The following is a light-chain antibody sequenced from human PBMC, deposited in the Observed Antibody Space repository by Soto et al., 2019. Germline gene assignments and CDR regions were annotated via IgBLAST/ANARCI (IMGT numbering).Light chain of an antibody. Sequence: EIVLTQSPGTLSLSPGEGATLSCRASQNIYNNYLSWYQQKPGQAPRLLISGASSRATGIPDRFSGSGSGTDFTRSIGRMESEDVAVYYCQRYGSAPPHTFGQGTKLEIK. J-gene: IGKJ2*01. V-gene: IGKV3-20*01. CDR1: QNIYNNY. CDR2: GAS. CDR3: QRYGSAPPHT.